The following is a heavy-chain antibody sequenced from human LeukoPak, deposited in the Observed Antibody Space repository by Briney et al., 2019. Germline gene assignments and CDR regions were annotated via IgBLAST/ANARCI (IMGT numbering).Heavy chain of an antibody. CDR1: GDSVFSNSS. Sequence: SQTLSLTCAISGDSVFSNSSWNWIRQSPSRGLEWLGRTYYRSKWYNDYVVSVKSRININPDTSKNQFSLQLSSVTPEDTAVYYCARGLLRNGMDVWGQGTTVTVSS. D-gene: IGHD3-22*01. V-gene: IGHV6-1*01. CDR2: TYYRSKWYN. CDR3: ARGLLRNGMDV. J-gene: IGHJ6*02.